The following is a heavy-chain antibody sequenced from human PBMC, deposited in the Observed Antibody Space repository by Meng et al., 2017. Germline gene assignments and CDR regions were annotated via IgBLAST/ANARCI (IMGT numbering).Heavy chain of an antibody. CDR2: ISSSGSTI. CDR3: ARTDSSGHGDAFDI. J-gene: IGHJ3*02. CDR1: GFTFSSYE. D-gene: IGHD6-19*01. V-gene: IGHV3-48*03. Sequence: GGSLRLSCAASGFTFSSYEMNWVRQAPGQGLEWVSYISSSGSTIYYADSVKGRFTIPRDNAKNSLYLQMNSLRAEDTAVYYCARTDSSGHGDAFDIWGQGTMVTVSS.